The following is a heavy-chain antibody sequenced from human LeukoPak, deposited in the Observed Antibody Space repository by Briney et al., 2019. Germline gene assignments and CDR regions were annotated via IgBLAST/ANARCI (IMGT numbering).Heavy chain of an antibody. CDR1: GGSISSGSYY. CDR2: IYTSGST. CDR3: ARGGSMISYFDY. V-gene: IGHV4-61*02. Sequence: PSETLSLTCTVSGGSISSGSYYWRWIRQPAGKGLEWIGRIYTSGSTNYNPSLKSRVTISVDTSKNQFSLKLSSVTAADTAVYYCARGGSMISYFDYWGQGTLVTVSS. J-gene: IGHJ4*02. D-gene: IGHD3-10*01.